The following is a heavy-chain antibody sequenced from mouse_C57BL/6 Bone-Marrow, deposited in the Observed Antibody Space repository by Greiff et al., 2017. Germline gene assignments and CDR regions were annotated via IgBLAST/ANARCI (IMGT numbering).Heavy chain of an antibody. CDR3: ARGDSSGYGYFDV. CDR2: INPNNGGT. J-gene: IGHJ1*03. D-gene: IGHD3-2*02. V-gene: IGHV1-26*01. CDR1: GYTFTDYY. Sequence: EVQLQQSGPELVKPGASVKISCKASGYTFTDYYMNWVKQSHGKSLEWIGDINPNNGGTSYNQKFKGKATLTVDKSSSTAYMELRSLTSEVSAVYYCARGDSSGYGYFDVWGTGTTVTVSS.